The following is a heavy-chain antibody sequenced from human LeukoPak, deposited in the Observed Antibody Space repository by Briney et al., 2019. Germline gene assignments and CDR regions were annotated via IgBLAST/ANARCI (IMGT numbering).Heavy chain of an antibody. CDR1: GFPFSSYD. V-gene: IGHV3-48*03. D-gene: IGHD6-13*01. CDR2: ISGSGTAI. CDR3: ARALPSSWWYFDY. J-gene: IGHJ4*02. Sequence: PGGSLRLSCAASGFPFSSYDMNWFRQAPGKGLEWVSYISGSGTAIYYADSVKGRFTISRDNGKNSLYLQMYSLRAEDTAVYFCARALPSSWWYFDYWGRGTLVTVPS.